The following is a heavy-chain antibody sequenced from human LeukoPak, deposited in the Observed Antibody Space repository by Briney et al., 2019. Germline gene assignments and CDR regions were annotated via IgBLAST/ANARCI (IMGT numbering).Heavy chain of an antibody. D-gene: IGHD3-22*01. V-gene: IGHV3-74*01. CDR1: GFTFSSYW. CDR2: INSDGSST. J-gene: IGHJ3*02. CDR3: ASLDYYDSSGYYYRAFDI. Sequence: GGSLRLSCAASGFTFSSYWMHWVRQAPGKGLVWVSRINSDGSSTSYADSVKGRFTISRDNAKNTLYLQMNGLRAEDTAVYYCASLDYYDSSGYYYRAFDIWGQGTMVTVSS.